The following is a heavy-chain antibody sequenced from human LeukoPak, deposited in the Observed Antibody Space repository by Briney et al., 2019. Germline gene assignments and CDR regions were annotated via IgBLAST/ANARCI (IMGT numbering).Heavy chain of an antibody. CDR3: SRAPLGWYLDY. CDR1: GGYISSHY. D-gene: IGHD2-15*01. CDR2: IYYSGST. V-gene: IGHV4-59*11. J-gene: IGHJ4*02. Sequence: SGTLSLTCTVSGGYISSHYWSWIRQSPGKGLEWIGYIYYSGSTNYNPYLKSRVTISVDTSKNQFSLKLSSVTAADTAVYYCSRAPLGWYLDYWGQGTLVTVSS.